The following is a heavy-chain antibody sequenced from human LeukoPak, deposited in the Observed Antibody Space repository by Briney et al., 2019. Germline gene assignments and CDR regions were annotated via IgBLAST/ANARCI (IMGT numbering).Heavy chain of an antibody. V-gene: IGHV3-7*01. CDR2: IKPDGSEK. Sequence: GASLRLSCAASGFTFSSYWMSWVRQAPGKGLEWVASIKPDGSEKYYVDSVKGRFTISRDSAKNSLYLQMNTLRAEDTAVYYCARDRGSSGWYEFDYWGQGTLVTVSS. CDR3: ARDRGSSGWYEFDY. CDR1: GFTFSSYW. D-gene: IGHD6-19*01. J-gene: IGHJ4*02.